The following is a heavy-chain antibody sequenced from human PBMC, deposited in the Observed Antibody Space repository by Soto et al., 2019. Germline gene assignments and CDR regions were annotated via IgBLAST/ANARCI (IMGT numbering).Heavy chain of an antibody. J-gene: IGHJ5*01. CDR1: GFTFSSYA. D-gene: IGHD6-19*01. CDR2: ISYDGSNK. CDR3: ASATYSSGWFGY. Sequence: PGGSLRLSCAASGFTFSSYAMHWVRQAPGKGLEWVAVISYDGSNKYYADSVKGRFTISRDNSKNTLYLQMNSLRAEGTAVYYCASATYSSGWFGYWGQGTLVTVSS. V-gene: IGHV3-30-3*01.